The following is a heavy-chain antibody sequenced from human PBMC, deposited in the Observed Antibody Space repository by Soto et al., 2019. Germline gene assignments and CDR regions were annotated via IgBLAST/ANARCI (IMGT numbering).Heavy chain of an antibody. CDR3: ARDWVVAGTLGYYYYGMDV. J-gene: IGHJ6*02. D-gene: IGHD6-19*01. V-gene: IGHV4-61*01. CDR2: IYYSGRT. CDR1: GGSVSSGSYY. Sequence: QVQLQESGPGLVKPSETLSLTCTVSGGSVSSGSYYWSWIRQPPGKGLEWIGYIYYSGRTNYNHSLKSRVTISVDTPKNQFSLKLSSVTAADTAVYYCARDWVVAGTLGYYYYGMDVWGQGTTVTVSS.